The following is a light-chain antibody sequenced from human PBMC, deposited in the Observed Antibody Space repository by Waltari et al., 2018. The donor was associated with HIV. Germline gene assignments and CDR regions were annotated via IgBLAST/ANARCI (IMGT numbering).Light chain of an antibody. CDR3: EQIYTFPLFS. V-gene: IGKV1-39*01. Sequence: DIQLTQSPSPLSASVGDRATITCRASQTIGDYVNWYQQNPGKPPKVLIYSATSLQPGVPSRFSGSGSGTDVALTISSLQPEDLAIYYCEQIYTFPLFSFGPGTKVEIK. J-gene: IGKJ3*01. CDR2: SAT. CDR1: QTIGDY.